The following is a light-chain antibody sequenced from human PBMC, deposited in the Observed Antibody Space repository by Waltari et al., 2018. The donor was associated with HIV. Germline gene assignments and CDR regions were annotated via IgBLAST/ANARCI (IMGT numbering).Light chain of an antibody. Sequence: QSSLTQPASVSGSPGQSITISCTGTNSDIGGHNSVAWYQQHPGKAPKLIIYDVSNRPAGVSDRFSGSKSGNTASLTISGLQAEDEADYFCSSYKNNNTLVFGTGTK. J-gene: IGLJ1*01. CDR1: NSDIGGHNS. CDR2: DVS. CDR3: SSYKNNNTLV. V-gene: IGLV2-14*01.